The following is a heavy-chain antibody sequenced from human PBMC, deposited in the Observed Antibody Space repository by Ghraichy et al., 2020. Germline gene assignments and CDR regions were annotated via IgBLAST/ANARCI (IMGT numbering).Heavy chain of an antibody. CDR1: GFTFSGYA. V-gene: IGHV3-23*01. Sequence: GGSLRLSCAASGFTFSGYAMSWVRQAPGKGLEWVSSITWNSASTRYADSVKGRSTISRDSYKNSVYLQVTSLREDDTAVYFCARAGDSGWVYDYWGRGTLVTVSS. J-gene: IGHJ4*02. CDR3: ARAGDSGWVYDY. CDR2: ITWNSAST. D-gene: IGHD6-19*01.